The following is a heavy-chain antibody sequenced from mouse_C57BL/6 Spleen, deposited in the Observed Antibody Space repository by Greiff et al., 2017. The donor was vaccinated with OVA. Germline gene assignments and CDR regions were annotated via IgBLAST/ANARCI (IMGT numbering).Heavy chain of an antibody. CDR1: GFNIKDDY. Sequence: VQLQQSGAELVRPGASVKLSCTASGFNIKDDYMHWVKQRPEQGLEWIGWIDPENGDTEYASKFQGKATITADTSSNTAYLQLSSLTSEDTAVYYCTTRVLLRAWFAYWGQGTLVTVSA. CDR3: TTRVLLRAWFAY. CDR2: IDPENGDT. V-gene: IGHV14-4*01. D-gene: IGHD1-1*01. J-gene: IGHJ3*01.